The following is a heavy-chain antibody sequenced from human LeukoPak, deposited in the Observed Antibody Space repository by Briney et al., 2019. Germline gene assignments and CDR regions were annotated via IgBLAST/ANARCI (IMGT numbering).Heavy chain of an antibody. J-gene: IGHJ4*02. CDR3: AASYGSSGYYVFDY. D-gene: IGHD3-22*01. V-gene: IGHV1-2*02. CDR2: INPNSGGT. Sequence: ASVKVSCKASGYTFTGYYMHWVRQAPGQGLEWMGWINPNSGGTNYAQKFQGRVTMTRDTSISTAYMELSRLRSDDTAVYYCAASYGSSGYYVFDYWGQGTLVTVSS. CDR1: GYTFTGYY.